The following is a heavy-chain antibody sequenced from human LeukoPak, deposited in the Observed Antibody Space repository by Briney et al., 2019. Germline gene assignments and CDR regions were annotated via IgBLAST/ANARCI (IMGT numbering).Heavy chain of an antibody. Sequence: SETLSLTCTVSGGSISSYYWSWIRQPPGKGLEWIGYIYHSGSTYYNPSLKSRVTISVDRSKNQFSLKLSSVTAADTAVYYCAREGEGATSGVDYWGQGTLVTVSS. V-gene: IGHV4-59*12. CDR1: GGSISSYY. J-gene: IGHJ4*02. CDR3: AREGEGATSGVDY. D-gene: IGHD1-26*01. CDR2: IYHSGST.